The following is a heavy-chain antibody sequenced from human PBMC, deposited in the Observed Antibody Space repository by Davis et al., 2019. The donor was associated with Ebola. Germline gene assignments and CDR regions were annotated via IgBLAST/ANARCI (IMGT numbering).Heavy chain of an antibody. V-gene: IGHV3-21*01. D-gene: IGHD3-3*01. Sequence: GESLKISCAASGFTFSSYSMNWVRQAPGKGLEWVSSISSSSSYIYYADSVKGRFTISRDNAKNSLYLQMNSLRDEDTAVYYCARHTKAIFGVVKDYYYYGMDVWGQGTTVTVSS. J-gene: IGHJ6*02. CDR2: ISSSSSYI. CDR3: ARHTKAIFGVVKDYYYYGMDV. CDR1: GFTFSSYS.